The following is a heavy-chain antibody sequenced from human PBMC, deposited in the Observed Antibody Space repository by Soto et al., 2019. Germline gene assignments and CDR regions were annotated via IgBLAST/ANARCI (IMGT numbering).Heavy chain of an antibody. Sequence: GGSLRLSCAASGFTFSSYGMHWVRQAPGKGLEWVAVISYDGSNKYYADSVKGRFTISRDNSKNTLYLQMNSLRAEDTAVYYCAKDEDYWGQGTLVTVYS. CDR1: GFTFSSYG. CDR3: AKDEDY. J-gene: IGHJ4*02. CDR2: ISYDGSNK. V-gene: IGHV3-30*18.